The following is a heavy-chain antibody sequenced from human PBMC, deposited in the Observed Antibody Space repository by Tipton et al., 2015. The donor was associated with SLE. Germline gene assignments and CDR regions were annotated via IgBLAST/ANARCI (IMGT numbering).Heavy chain of an antibody. V-gene: IGHV1-18*01. CDR2: ISAYNGDT. D-gene: IGHD6-13*01. CDR1: GYRFSTYG. J-gene: IGHJ5*02. CDR3: ARDGSHTSSILDP. Sequence: QSGAEVKKPGASVRVSCKGSGYRFSTYGISWVRQAPGQGLEWMGWISAYNGDTKYAQKFQGRVNMTTDTSTNTAVMELRSLRSDDTAVYYCARDGSHTSSILDPWGQGTLLTVSS.